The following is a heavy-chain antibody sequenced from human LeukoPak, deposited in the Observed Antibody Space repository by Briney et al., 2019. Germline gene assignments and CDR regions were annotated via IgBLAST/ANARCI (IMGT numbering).Heavy chain of an antibody. CDR3: ARRARATVRGDYFDY. Sequence: PSETLSLTCTVSGGSMSSYYWTWIRQPPGKGLEWIGYIYYTGNTNYNPSLKSRVTISADTSKNQFSLKLNPMTAADTAVYYCARRARATVRGDYFDYWGQGNLVTVSS. J-gene: IGHJ4*02. CDR2: IYYTGNT. V-gene: IGHV4-59*08. CDR1: GGSMSSYY. D-gene: IGHD3-10*01.